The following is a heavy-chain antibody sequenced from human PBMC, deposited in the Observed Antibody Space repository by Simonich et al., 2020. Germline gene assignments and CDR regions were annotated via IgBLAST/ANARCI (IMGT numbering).Heavy chain of an antibody. CDR1: GYTFTGYY. J-gene: IGHJ1*01. D-gene: IGHD6-13*01. CDR3: ARSHIAAAGTGYFQH. CDR2: NNPNSGGT. V-gene: IGHV1-2*02. Sequence: QVQLVQSGAEVKKPGASVKVSCKASGYTFTGYYMHWVRQAPGQGLEWMGWNNPNSGGTNYAQKVQGRVTITRDTSISTAYMELSRLRSDDTAVYYCARSHIAAAGTGYFQHWGQGTLVTVSS.